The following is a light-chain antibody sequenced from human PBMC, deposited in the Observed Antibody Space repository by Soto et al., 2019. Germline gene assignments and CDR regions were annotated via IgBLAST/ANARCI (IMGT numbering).Light chain of an antibody. Sequence: EIVMTQSPSTLSFSPGERATLSCRASQSVSSNLAWYQQKPGQAPRLLIYGASTRATGIPARFSGSGSGTEFTLTISSLQSEDFAVYYCQQYNNWPRTFGQGTNVDFK. V-gene: IGKV3-15*01. CDR1: QSVSSN. J-gene: IGKJ1*01. CDR2: GAS. CDR3: QQYNNWPRT.